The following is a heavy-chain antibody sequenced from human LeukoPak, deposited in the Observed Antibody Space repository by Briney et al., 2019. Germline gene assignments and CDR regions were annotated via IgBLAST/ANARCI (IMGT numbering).Heavy chain of an antibody. CDR1: GFTFSSYA. J-gene: IGHJ3*02. Sequence: GGSLRLSCAASGFTFSSYAMSWVRQAPGKGLEWVSAISGSGGSTYYADSVKGRFTISRDNSKNTLYLQMNSLRAEDTAVYYCASEYYYESSGYRDAFDIWGQGTMVTVSS. D-gene: IGHD3-22*01. V-gene: IGHV3-23*01. CDR3: ASEYYYESSGYRDAFDI. CDR2: ISGSGGST.